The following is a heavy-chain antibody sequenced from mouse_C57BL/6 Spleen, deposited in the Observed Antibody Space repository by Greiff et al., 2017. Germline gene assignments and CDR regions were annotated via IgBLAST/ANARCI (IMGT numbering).Heavy chain of an antibody. CDR1: GYTFTSYW. CDR2: IDPSDSYT. Sequence: QVQLQQPGAELVMPGASVKLSCKASGYTFTSYWMHWVKQRPGQGLEWIGEIDPSDSYTNYNQKFNGKSTLTVDKSSSTAYMQLSSLTSEDSAVYYCARAPITTGGAMDYWGQGTSVTVSS. CDR3: ARAPITTGGAMDY. D-gene: IGHD1-1*01. V-gene: IGHV1-69*01. J-gene: IGHJ4*01.